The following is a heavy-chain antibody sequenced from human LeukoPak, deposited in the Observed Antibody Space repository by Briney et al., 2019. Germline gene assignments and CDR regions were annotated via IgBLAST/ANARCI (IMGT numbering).Heavy chain of an antibody. J-gene: IGHJ2*01. Sequence: SETLSLTCTVSGYSISSSYYWSWIRQPPGKGLEWIGYIYYSGSTNYNPSLKSRVTISVDTSKNQFSLKLSSVTAADTAVYYCARSRYCSSTSCYPHWYFDLWGRGTLVTVSS. V-gene: IGHV4-61*01. CDR3: ARSRYCSSTSCYPHWYFDL. CDR2: IYYSGST. CDR1: GYSISSSYY. D-gene: IGHD2-2*01.